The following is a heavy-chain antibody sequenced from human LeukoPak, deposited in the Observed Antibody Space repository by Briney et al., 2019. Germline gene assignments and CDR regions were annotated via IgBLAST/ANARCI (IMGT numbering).Heavy chain of an antibody. CDR2: ILYDGSNK. Sequence: PGRSLRLSCTASGFTFSTHAMHWVRQAPGKGLEWVAIILYDGSNKHYADSVKGRFSISRDNSKNTLYLQMNSLRAEDTALYYCARVPYGSGAYTDYWGQGTLVTVSS. V-gene: IGHV3-30-3*01. D-gene: IGHD3-10*01. CDR1: GFTFSTHA. CDR3: ARVPYGSGAYTDY. J-gene: IGHJ4*02.